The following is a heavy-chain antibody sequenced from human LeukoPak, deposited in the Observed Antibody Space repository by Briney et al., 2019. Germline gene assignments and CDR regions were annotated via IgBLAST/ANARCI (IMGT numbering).Heavy chain of an antibody. CDR2: IYTSGST. V-gene: IGHV4-59*10. D-gene: IGHD2-21*01. CDR3: ARFRFPYGMDV. CDR1: GGSISSYY. J-gene: IGHJ6*02. Sequence: SETLSLTCAVYGGSISSYYWSWIRQPAGKGLEWIGRIYTSGSTNYNPSLKSRVTMSVDTSKNQFSLKLSSVTAADTAVYYCARFRFPYGMDVWGQGTTVTVSS.